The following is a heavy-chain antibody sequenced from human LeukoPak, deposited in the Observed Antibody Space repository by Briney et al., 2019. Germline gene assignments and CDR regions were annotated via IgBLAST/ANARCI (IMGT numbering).Heavy chain of an antibody. V-gene: IGHV1-3*01. CDR2: INAGNGNT. J-gene: IGHJ4*02. Sequence: ASVKVSCKASGYTFNNYAIHWVRQAPGQRLEWMGWINAGNGNTKNSQKFQGRVTITRDTSASTAYMELSSLRSDDTAVYYCAREGGSGWYEPDFDYWGQGTLVTVSS. D-gene: IGHD6-19*01. CDR3: AREGGSGWYEPDFDY. CDR1: GYTFNNYA.